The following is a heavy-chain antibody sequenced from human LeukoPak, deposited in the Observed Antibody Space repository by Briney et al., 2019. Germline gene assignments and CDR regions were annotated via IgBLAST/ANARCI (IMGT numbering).Heavy chain of an antibody. Sequence: GRSPRLSCAASGFTFSSYAMHWVRQAPGKGLEWVAVISYDGSNKYYADSVKGRFTISRDNSKNTLYLQMNSLRAEDTAVYYCARESFDYWGQGTLVTVSS. CDR1: GFTFSSYA. V-gene: IGHV3-30*01. CDR3: ARESFDY. J-gene: IGHJ4*02. CDR2: ISYDGSNK.